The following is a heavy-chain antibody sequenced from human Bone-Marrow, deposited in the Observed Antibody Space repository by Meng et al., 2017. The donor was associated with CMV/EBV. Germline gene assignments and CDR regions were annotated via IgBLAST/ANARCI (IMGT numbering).Heavy chain of an antibody. CDR3: ARGLWFGENVDWFDP. V-gene: IGHV3-48*04. J-gene: IGHJ5*02. Sequence: GESLKISCAAYGFTFSSYSMNWVRQAPGKELEWVSYISSSSSTIYYADSVKGRFTISRDNAKTSLYLQINSLRAEDTAVYYCARGLWFGENVDWFDPWGQGTLVTVSS. CDR2: ISSSSSTI. CDR1: GFTFSSYS. D-gene: IGHD3-10*01.